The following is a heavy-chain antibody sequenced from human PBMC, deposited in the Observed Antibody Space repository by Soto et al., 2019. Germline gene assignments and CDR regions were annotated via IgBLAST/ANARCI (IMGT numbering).Heavy chain of an antibody. D-gene: IGHD1-1*01. V-gene: IGHV4-39*01. Sequence: QLQLQESGPGLVKPSETLSLTCNASGGSIISSGSAWGWIRQSPGKGLEWIGTIDYSGNIYYIPSLKSRITISVDTSKNQISLKLSSVTAADTAVYYCARHIHNQGFEYYFDSWGQGTLVTVSS. J-gene: IGHJ4*02. CDR1: GGSIISSGSA. CDR2: IDYSGNI. CDR3: ARHIHNQGFEYYFDS.